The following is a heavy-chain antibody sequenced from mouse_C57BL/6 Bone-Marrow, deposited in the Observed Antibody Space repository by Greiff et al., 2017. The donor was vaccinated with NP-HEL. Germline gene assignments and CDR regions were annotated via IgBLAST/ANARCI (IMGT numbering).Heavy chain of an antibody. CDR3: ARGTVPYYFDY. Sequence: EVKVVESEGGLVQPGSSMKLSCTASGFTFSDYYMAWVRQVPEKGLEWVANINYDGSSTYYLDSLKSRFIISRDNAKNILYLQMSSLKSEDTATYYCARGTVPYYFDYWGQGTTLTVSS. CDR1: GFTFSDYY. V-gene: IGHV5-16*01. J-gene: IGHJ2*01. CDR2: INYDGSST. D-gene: IGHD1-1*01.